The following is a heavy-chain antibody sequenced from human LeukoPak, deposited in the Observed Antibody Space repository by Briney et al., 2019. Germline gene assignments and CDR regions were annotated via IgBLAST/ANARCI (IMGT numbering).Heavy chain of an antibody. CDR3: ASIAVAGHGLFDY. CDR2: IYYSGST. D-gene: IGHD6-19*01. Sequence: SETLSLTCTVSGGSISSYYWSWIRQPPGKGLEWIGYIYYSGSTNYNPSLKSRVTISVDTSKNQFSLKQSSVTAADTAVYYCASIAVAGHGLFDYWGQGTLVTVSS. V-gene: IGHV4-59*08. J-gene: IGHJ4*02. CDR1: GGSISSYY.